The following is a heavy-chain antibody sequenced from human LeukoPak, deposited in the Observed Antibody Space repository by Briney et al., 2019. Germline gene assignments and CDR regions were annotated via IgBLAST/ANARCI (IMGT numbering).Heavy chain of an antibody. D-gene: IGHD1-14*01. J-gene: IGHJ2*01. CDR2: AYYGSKWSN. CDR3: ARAGVWDAWYFDL. V-gene: IGHV6-1*01. Sequence: SQTLSLTRAISGDSVSSHSAAWNWIRQSPSRGLEWLGGAYYGSKWSNDYAVSVKSRITINADTSKNQFSLQLNSVTPEDTAVYYCARAGVWDAWYFDLWGRGTLVTVSS. CDR1: GDSVSSHSAA.